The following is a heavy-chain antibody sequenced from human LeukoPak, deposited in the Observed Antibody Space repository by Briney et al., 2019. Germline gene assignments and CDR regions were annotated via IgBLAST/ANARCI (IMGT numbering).Heavy chain of an antibody. V-gene: IGHV3-21*05. CDR1: GFSFRRYA. CDR3: AKDRNYYGSGSYYTY. Sequence: GGSLRLSCAASGFSFRRYAMNWVRQAPGKGLEWVAYVNAESTDILYADSVRGRFTISRDNAKNSLHLQMNSLRAEDTAVYYCAKDRNYYGSGSYYTYWGQGTLVTVSS. D-gene: IGHD3-10*01. J-gene: IGHJ4*02. CDR2: VNAESTDI.